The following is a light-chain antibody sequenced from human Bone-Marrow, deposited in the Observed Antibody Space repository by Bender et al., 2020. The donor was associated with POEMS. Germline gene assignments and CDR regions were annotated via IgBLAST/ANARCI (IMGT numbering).Light chain of an antibody. CDR3: VAWDASLNGWV. V-gene: IGLV3-21*02. CDR1: NIESKS. J-gene: IGLJ3*02. Sequence: SYVLTQPPSVSVAPGQTARITCGGNNIESKSVHWYQQRPGQAPVLVVYDDSVRPSGVPDRFSGSKSGTSASLAITGLQSDDEAIYFCVAWDASLNGWVFGGGTKLTVL. CDR2: DDS.